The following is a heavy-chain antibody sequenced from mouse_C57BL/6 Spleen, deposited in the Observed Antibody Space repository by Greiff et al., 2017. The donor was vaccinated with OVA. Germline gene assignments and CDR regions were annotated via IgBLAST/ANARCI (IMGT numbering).Heavy chain of an antibody. CDR2: INPNNGGT. V-gene: IGHV1-18*01. D-gene: IGHD2-4*01. Sequence: EVQLQQSGPELVKPGASVKIPCKASGYTFTDYNMDWVKQSHGKSLEWIGDINPNNGGTSYNQKFKGKATLTVDKSSSTAYMELRSLTSEDTAVYYCARRINPYAMDYWGQGTSVTVSS. J-gene: IGHJ4*01. CDR3: ARRINPYAMDY. CDR1: GYTFTDYN.